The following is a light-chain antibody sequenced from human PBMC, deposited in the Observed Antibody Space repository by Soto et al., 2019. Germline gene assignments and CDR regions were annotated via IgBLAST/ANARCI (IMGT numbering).Light chain of an antibody. V-gene: IGLV2-14*03. CDR2: DVT. CDR3: SSYTISTTYV. Sequence: VLTQPASVSGSPGQSITISCTGTSNDVGLYNYVSWYQQHPGKAPKLMIYDVTERPSGVSNRFSGSKSGNTASLTISGLQAEDEGDYYCSSYTISTTYVFGTGTKVTVL. CDR1: SNDVGLYNY. J-gene: IGLJ1*01.